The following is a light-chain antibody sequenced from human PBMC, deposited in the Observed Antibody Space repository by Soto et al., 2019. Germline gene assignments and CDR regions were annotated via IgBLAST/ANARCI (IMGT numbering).Light chain of an antibody. V-gene: IGLV2-11*01. CDR2: DVS. J-gene: IGLJ2*01. CDR1: SSDVGGYNY. Sequence: QLVLTQPRSVSGSPGQSVTISCTGTSSDVGGYNYVSWYQQHPGKAPKLMIYDVSKRPSGVPDRFSGSKSGNTASLTISGLQAEDEADYYCCSYAGSYTSYVVFGGGTKLTVL. CDR3: CSYAGSYTSYVV.